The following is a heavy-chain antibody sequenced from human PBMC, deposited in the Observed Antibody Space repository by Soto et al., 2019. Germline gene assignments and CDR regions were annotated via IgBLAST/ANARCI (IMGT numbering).Heavy chain of an antibody. D-gene: IGHD6-6*01. V-gene: IGHV4-34*01. CDR3: ARGQIAADNWFDP. J-gene: IGHJ5*02. Sequence: NPSETLSLTCAVYGGPFSVYYWSWIRQPPGKGLEWIGEINHSGSTNYNPSLKSRVTISVDTSKNQFSLKLSSVTAADTAVYYCARGQIAADNWFDPWGQGTLVTVSS. CDR2: INHSGST. CDR1: GGPFSVYY.